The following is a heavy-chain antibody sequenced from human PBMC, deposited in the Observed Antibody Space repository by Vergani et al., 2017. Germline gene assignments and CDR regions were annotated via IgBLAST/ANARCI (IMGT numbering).Heavy chain of an antibody. CDR1: GFTFSSYA. V-gene: IGHV3-23*01. CDR3: ARRVGGLTIFVVVIPPGDAY. Sequence: EVKLLESGGGLVQPGGSLRLSCAASGFTFSSYAMSWVRQAPGKGLEWVSAISGSGCSTYYADSVKGRFTISRDNSKNTLYLQMNSLRADDTAVYYCARRVGGLTIFVVVIPPGDAYWGQGTLVTVSS. D-gene: IGHD3-3*01. CDR2: ISGSGCST. J-gene: IGHJ4*02.